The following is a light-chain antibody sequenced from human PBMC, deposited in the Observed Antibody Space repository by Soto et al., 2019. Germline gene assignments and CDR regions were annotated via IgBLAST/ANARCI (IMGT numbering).Light chain of an antibody. CDR3: SSYTSSSTVI. V-gene: IGLV2-14*01. CDR2: DVR. CDR1: SSDIGGYNY. Sequence: QSVLTQPASMSGSPGQSITISWTGTSSDIGGYNYISWYQQLPGKAPKFIIYDVRNRPSGVSNRFSGSRSGNTASLTISGLQAEDEADYYCSSYTSSSTVIFGGGTKVTVL. J-gene: IGLJ2*01.